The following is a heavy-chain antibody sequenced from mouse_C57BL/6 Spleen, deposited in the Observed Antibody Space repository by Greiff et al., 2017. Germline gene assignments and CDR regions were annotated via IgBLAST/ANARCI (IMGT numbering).Heavy chain of an antibody. CDR3: TRGGYGSNPFDY. CDR2: IDPATGGT. Sequence: VQLQQSGAELVRPGASVTLSCKASGYTFTDYEMHWVKQTPVHGLEWIGAIDPATGGTAYNQKFKGKALLTAANSSSPDYMELRSLTSEDSAVDYCTRGGYGSNPFDYWGKGTTLTVSS. CDR1: GYTFTDYE. J-gene: IGHJ2*01. V-gene: IGHV1-15*01. D-gene: IGHD1-1*01.